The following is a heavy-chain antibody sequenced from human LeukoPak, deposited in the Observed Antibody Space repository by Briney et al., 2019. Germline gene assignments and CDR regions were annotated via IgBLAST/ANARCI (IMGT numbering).Heavy chain of an antibody. J-gene: IGHJ5*02. CDR1: GYPFTDFW. CDR3: ARLADTTS. V-gene: IGHV5-51*01. Sequence: GESLKISCKGSGYPFTDFWIAWVRQMPGKGLEWMGIIYPGDSDTRYSPSFQGQVTISADKSTTTAYLQWSTLKTSDTAIYFCARLADTTSWGQGTLVTVSS. CDR2: IYPGDSDT. D-gene: IGHD1-26*01.